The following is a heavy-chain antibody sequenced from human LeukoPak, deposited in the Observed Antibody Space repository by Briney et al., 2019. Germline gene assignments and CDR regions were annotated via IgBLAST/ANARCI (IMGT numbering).Heavy chain of an antibody. CDR1: FTFSNYA. CDR3: AKDPNGDYIGAFDL. CDR2: ISSSGYNT. Sequence: GGSLRLSCAFTFSNYAMSWVRQAPGKGLEWVSAISSSGYNTYYADSVKGRFTISRDNSKNTVSLQMNSLRVEDTAVYYCAKDPNGDYIGAFDLWGQGTMVTVSS. V-gene: IGHV3-23*01. D-gene: IGHD4-17*01. J-gene: IGHJ3*01.